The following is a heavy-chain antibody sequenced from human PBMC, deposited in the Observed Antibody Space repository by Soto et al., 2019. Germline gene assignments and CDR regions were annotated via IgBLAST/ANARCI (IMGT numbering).Heavy chain of an antibody. CDR1: GYIFTGYH. J-gene: IGHJ6*02. D-gene: IGHD3-9*01. CDR3: ARDARGTRGFDEMDI. CDR2: INPNSGDT. Sequence: ASVKVSCKASGYIFTGYHIHWVRQAPGRGLEWMGWINPNSGDTEYAQNFQGRVTMTRDTSFNLVYMEMSGLMSNDTAVYYCARDARGTRGFDEMDIWGQGTTVTVSS. V-gene: IGHV1-2*02.